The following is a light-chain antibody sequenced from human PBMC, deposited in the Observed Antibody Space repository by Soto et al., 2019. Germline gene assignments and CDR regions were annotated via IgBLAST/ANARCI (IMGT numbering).Light chain of an antibody. CDR1: NIGSKS. V-gene: IGLV3-21*04. CDR3: QVWDSSIDHVV. J-gene: IGLJ2*01. Sequence: SYELTQPPSVSVAPGKTARITWGGNNIGSKSVHWYQQKPGQAPVLVIYYDSDRPSGIPERFSGSNSGNTATLTISRVEAGDEADYYCQVWDSSIDHVVFGGGTKVTVL. CDR2: YDS.